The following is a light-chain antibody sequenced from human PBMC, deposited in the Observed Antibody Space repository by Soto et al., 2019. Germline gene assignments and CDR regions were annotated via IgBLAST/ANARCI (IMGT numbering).Light chain of an antibody. V-gene: IGKV3-20*01. CDR3: QQYGSSPPNT. CDR2: GAS. J-gene: IGKJ2*01. CDR1: QSVTSSY. Sequence: DIVLTQSPGTLSLSPGERATLSCRANQSVTSSYLAWYQQKPGQAPRLLIYGASNRATGIPDRFSGSGSGTDFTLTISRLEPDDFAVYYCQQYGSSPPNTFGQGTNLEIK.